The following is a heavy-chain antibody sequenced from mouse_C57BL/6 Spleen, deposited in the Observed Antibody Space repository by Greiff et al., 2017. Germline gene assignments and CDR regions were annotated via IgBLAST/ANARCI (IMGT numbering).Heavy chain of an antibody. Sequence: QVQLQQPGAELVMPGASVKLSCKASGYTFTSYWMHWVKQRPGQGLEWIGEIDPSDSYTNYTQKFKGKSTLTVDKSSSTAYMQLSSLTSEDSAVYYCASRGIYDGYLFDYWGQGTTLTVSS. J-gene: IGHJ2*01. V-gene: IGHV1-69*01. D-gene: IGHD2-3*01. CDR3: ASRGIYDGYLFDY. CDR2: IDPSDSYT. CDR1: GYTFTSYW.